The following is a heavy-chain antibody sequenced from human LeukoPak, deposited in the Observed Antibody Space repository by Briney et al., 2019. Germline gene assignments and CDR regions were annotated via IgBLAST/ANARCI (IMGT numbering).Heavy chain of an antibody. CDR2: ISSSSSYI. D-gene: IGHD6-13*01. Sequence: GGSLRLSCAASGFTFSRYSMNWVRQAPGKGLEWVSSISSSSSYIYYADSVKGRFTISRDNAKNSLYLQMNSLRAEDTAVYYCARFIPAIGTWFYHFDYWGQGTLVTVSS. V-gene: IGHV3-21*01. CDR1: GFTFSRYS. J-gene: IGHJ4*02. CDR3: ARFIPAIGTWFYHFDY.